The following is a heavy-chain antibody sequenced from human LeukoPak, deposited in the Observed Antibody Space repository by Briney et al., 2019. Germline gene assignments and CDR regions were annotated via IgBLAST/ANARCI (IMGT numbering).Heavy chain of an antibody. CDR2: VGKSGDST. CDR3: AKSSGGVHYFYYMDV. CDR1: GFSFSSYA. D-gene: IGHD3-10*01. Sequence: GGSLRLSCAASGFSFSSYAMSWVRQAPGKGLEWVSAVGKSGDSTDYADSGKGRFTISRDNSKNTLYVHMNSLRAEDTAVYYCAKSSGGVHYFYYMDVWDKGTTVTVSS. V-gene: IGHV3-23*01. J-gene: IGHJ6*03.